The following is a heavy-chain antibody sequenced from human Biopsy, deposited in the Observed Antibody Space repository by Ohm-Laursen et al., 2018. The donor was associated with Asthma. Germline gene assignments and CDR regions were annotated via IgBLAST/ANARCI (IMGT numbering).Heavy chain of an antibody. J-gene: IGHJ4*02. CDR2: ISHDGTTE. Sequence: SLRLSCAASGFTFSSYGMNWVRQAPGKGLEWVAIISHDGTTEYYADSVKGRFTISRDNSRDTVSLQMNSLRADDTAVYYCAKGWYFDSWGQGTQVTVPS. V-gene: IGHV3-30*18. CDR1: GFTFSSYG. D-gene: IGHD6-13*01. CDR3: AKGWYFDS.